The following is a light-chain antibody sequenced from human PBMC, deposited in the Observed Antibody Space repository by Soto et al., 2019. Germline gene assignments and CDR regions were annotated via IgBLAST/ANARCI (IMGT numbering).Light chain of an antibody. CDR2: GSS. CDR3: QQRGDWPPIT. Sequence: EIVLTQSPGTVSLSPGERATLSCRASQSVNNNYLSWYQHRPGQAPRLLIHGSSYRATGIPDRFSGSGSGTDFTLTISSLEPEDFAVYYCQQRGDWPPITFGQGTRLEIK. J-gene: IGKJ5*01. V-gene: IGKV3D-20*02. CDR1: QSVNNNY.